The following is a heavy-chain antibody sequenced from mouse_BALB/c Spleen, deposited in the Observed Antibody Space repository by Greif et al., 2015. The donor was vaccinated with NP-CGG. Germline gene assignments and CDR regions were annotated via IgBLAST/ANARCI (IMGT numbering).Heavy chain of an antibody. CDR3: ARGEYGYFDY. CDR2: IYPGDGDT. D-gene: IGHD2-10*02. Sequence: VQLQQSGAELVRPGSSVKISCKASGYAFSSYWMNWVKQRPGQGLEWIGQIYPGDGDTNYNGKFKGKATLTADESSSTAYMQLSSLTSEDSAVYFCARGEYGYFDYWGQGTTLTVSS. CDR1: GYAFSSYW. V-gene: IGHV1-80*01. J-gene: IGHJ2*01.